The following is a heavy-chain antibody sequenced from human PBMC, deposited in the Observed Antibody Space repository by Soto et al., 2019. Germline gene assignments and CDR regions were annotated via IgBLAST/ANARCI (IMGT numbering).Heavy chain of an antibody. V-gene: IGHV1-2*04. CDR1: GYTFTGYY. J-gene: IGHJ4*02. CDR2: INPNSGGT. Sequence: ASVKVSCKASGYTFTGYYMHWVRQAPGQGLEWMGWINPNSGGTNYAQKFQGWVTMTRDTSISTAYMELSRLRSDDTAVYYCARDYSDSSGYYPLYYFDPWGQGTLVTVSS. D-gene: IGHD3-22*01. CDR3: ARDYSDSSGYYPLYYFDP.